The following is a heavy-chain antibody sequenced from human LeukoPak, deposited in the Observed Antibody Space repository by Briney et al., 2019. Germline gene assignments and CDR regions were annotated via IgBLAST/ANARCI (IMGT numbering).Heavy chain of an antibody. Sequence: KVSCKASGYTFTSYGISWVRQAPGQGLEWMGIIYPGDSDTRYSPSFQGQVTISADKSISTAYLQWSSLKASDTAMYYCARRRDGYNYYFDYWGQGTLVTVSS. CDR1: GYTFTSYG. J-gene: IGHJ4*02. CDR2: IYPGDSDT. CDR3: ARRRDGYNYYFDY. D-gene: IGHD5-24*01. V-gene: IGHV5-51*01.